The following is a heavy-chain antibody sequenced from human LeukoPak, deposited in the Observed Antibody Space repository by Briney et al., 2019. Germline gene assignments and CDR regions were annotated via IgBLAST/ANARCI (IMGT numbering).Heavy chain of an antibody. CDR3: ASLKMVPRVFDY. J-gene: IGHJ4*02. CDR2: IYHSGST. CDR1: GGSISSGGYY. D-gene: IGHD5-24*01. V-gene: IGHV4-30-2*01. Sequence: SQTLSLTCTVSGGSISSGGYYWSWIRQPPGKGLEWIGYIYHSGSTYYNPSLKSRVTISVDRSKNQFSLKLSSVTAADTAVYYCASLKMVPRVFDYWGQGTLVTVSS.